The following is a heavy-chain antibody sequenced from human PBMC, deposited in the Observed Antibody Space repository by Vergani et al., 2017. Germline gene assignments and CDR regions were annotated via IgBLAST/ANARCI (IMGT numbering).Heavy chain of an antibody. CDR2: ISSSSSYI. Sequence: EVQLVESGGGLVKPGGSLRLSCAASGFTFSSYSMNWVRQAPGKGLEWVSSISSSSSYIYYADSVKGRFTISRDNAKNSLYLQLNSLRAEDTAVYYCARGKRDIVVVPAARVVDYYYMDGWGKGTTVTVSS. CDR3: ARGKRDIVVVPAARVVDYYYMDG. CDR1: GFTFSSYS. J-gene: IGHJ6*03. V-gene: IGHV3-21*01. D-gene: IGHD2-2*01.